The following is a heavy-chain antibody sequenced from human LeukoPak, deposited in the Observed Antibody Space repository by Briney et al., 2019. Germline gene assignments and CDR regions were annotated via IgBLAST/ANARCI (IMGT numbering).Heavy chain of an antibody. CDR1: GGSISSSNHY. V-gene: IGHV4-39*01. CDR2: IYYSGST. Sequence: SETLSLTCTVSGGSISSSNHYWAWIRQPPGKGLEWIGSIYYSGSTYYNPSLRSRLTMSVDTSKNQFFLRLTSVTAADTAVYYCARLGDAYNLLLDYWGQGTLVTVSS. CDR3: ARLGDAYNLLLDY. D-gene: IGHD5-24*01. J-gene: IGHJ4*02.